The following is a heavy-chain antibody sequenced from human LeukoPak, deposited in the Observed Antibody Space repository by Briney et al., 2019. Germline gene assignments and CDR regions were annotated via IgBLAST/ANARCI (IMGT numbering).Heavy chain of an antibody. V-gene: IGHV3-33*06. CDR2: IWYDGSNK. Sequence: GGSLRPSCAASGFTFSSYGMHWVRQPPGKGLEWVAVIWYDGSNKYYAASVKGRFTISRDNSKNTLYLQMNSLRAEGTAVYYGAKDTTGYFDYWGQGTLVTVSS. CDR1: GFTFSSYG. CDR3: AKDTTGYFDY. J-gene: IGHJ4*02. D-gene: IGHD1-1*01.